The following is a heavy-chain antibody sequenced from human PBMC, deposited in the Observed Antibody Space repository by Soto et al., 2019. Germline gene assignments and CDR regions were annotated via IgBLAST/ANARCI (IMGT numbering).Heavy chain of an antibody. V-gene: IGHV1-46*01. CDR1: GYTFTSYY. CDR3: ARIEYCSGGNCYSAFDI. CDR2: INPSGGST. D-gene: IGHD2-15*01. Sequence: ASVKVSCKASGYTFTSYYMHWVRQAPGQGLEWMGIINPSGGSTSYAQKFQGRVTMTRDTSTSTAYMELRSLTPGDTAIYYCARIEYCSGGNCYSAFDIWGQGTLVTVSS. J-gene: IGHJ3*02.